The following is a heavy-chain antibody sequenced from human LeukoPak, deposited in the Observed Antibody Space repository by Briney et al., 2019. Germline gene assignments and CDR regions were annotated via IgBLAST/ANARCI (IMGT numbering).Heavy chain of an antibody. CDR3: ARVLHKRNYDSSGYYGY. CDR2: ISSSSSTI. D-gene: IGHD3-22*01. CDR1: GFTFSNYG. V-gene: IGHV3-48*01. J-gene: IGHJ4*02. Sequence: GESLRLSCAASGFTFSNYGMNWVRQAPGKGLEWVSYISSSSSTIYYADSVKGRFTISRDNAKNSLSLQMNSLRAEDTAVYYCARVLHKRNYDSSGYYGYWGQGTLVTVSS.